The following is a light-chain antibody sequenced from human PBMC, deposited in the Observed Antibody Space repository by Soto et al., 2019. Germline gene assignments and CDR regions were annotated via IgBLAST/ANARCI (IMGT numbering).Light chain of an antibody. CDR2: YNN. J-gene: IGLJ1*01. V-gene: IGLV1-44*01. CDR3: ASCADTLKRSV. Sequence: QSVLTQPPSASETPGQTVSISCSGSNSNIASNTVNWYQHLPGTAPKLLIYYNNHRPSGVPDRFSGSKSGTSASLAISGLQSEDESDYYCASCADTLKRSVFGTGTKLTVL. CDR1: NSNIASNT.